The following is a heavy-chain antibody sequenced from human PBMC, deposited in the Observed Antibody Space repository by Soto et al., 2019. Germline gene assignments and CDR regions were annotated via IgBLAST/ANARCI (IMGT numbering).Heavy chain of an antibody. J-gene: IGHJ5*02. CDR3: ARDQDWFDP. CDR1: GFSFSDYY. CDR2: ISSSSSYT. V-gene: IGHV3-11*05. Sequence: QVQLVESGGGLVKPGGSLRLSCAASGFSFSDYYMSWIRQAPGKGLEWVSYISSSSSYTNYADSVKGRFTISRDNAKNSLYLQMNSLRAEATAVYYSARDQDWFDPWGQGTLLTVSS.